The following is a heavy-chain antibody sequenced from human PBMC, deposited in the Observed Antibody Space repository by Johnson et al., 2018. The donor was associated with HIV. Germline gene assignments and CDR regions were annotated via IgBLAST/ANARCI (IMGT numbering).Heavy chain of an antibody. CDR3: ARVPPFGTHPDGAFDI. Sequence: VQLVESGGGVVQPGRSLRLSCAASGFTFSSYGMHWVRQAPGRGLEWVSSISGTGGTTYYADSVKGRFTTSRDNAKNSLYLQMDSLRAEDTAVYYCARVPPFGTHPDGAFDIWGQGTMVTVSS. CDR1: GFTFSSYG. J-gene: IGHJ3*02. V-gene: IGHV3-21*04. D-gene: IGHD1-1*01. CDR2: ISGTGGTT.